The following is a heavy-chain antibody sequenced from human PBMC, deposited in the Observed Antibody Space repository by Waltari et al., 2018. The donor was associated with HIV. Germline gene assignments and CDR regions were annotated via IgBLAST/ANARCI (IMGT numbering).Heavy chain of an antibody. CDR2: ISGSGGRT. Sequence: EVQLLESGGGLVQPGGSLRLSCAASGFIFDSHAMSWVRQAPGKGLEWVSSISGSGGRTDYADSVKGRFTISRDNSKNTLYLQMNSLGAEDTALFYCAKHPGDPAGGPHYFDYWGQGTLVTVAS. J-gene: IGHJ4*02. CDR1: GFIFDSHA. V-gene: IGHV3-23*01. CDR3: AKHPGDPAGGPHYFDY. D-gene: IGHD6-13*01.